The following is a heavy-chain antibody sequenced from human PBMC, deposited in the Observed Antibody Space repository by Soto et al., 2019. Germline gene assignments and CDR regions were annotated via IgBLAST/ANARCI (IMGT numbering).Heavy chain of an antibody. CDR2: ISSSSSYI. J-gene: IGHJ4*02. CDR1: GFTFSSHS. CDR3: ASTSIAARRPHY. D-gene: IGHD6-6*01. V-gene: IGHV3-21*01. Sequence: GGSLRLSCAASGFTFSSHSMNWVRQAPGKGLEWVSSISSSSSYIYYADSVKGRFTISRDNAKNSLNLQMNSLRAEDTAVYYCASTSIAARRPHYWGQGTLVTVSS.